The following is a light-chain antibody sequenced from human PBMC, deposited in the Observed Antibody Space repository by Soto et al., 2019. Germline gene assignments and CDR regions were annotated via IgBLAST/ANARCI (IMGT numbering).Light chain of an antibody. Sequence: DIQMTQSPSSLSASVGDRVTITCRASQGISNYLAWYQQKPGKVPKLLIYAASTLQSGVPSRFSGSGSGTDFTLTISSLQPEDVATYYFQKYNSDPWTLGQGTQVEIK. CDR3: QKYNSDPWT. CDR2: AAS. J-gene: IGKJ1*01. CDR1: QGISNY. V-gene: IGKV1-27*01.